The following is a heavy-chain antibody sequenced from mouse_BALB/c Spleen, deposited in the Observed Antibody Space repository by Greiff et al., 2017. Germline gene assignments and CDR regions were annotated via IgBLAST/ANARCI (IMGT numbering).Heavy chain of an antibody. J-gene: IGHJ2*01. Sequence: EVQLQESGPELVKPGASVKMSCKASGYTFTSYVMHWVKQKPGQGLEWIGYINPYNDGTKYNEKFKGKATLTSDKSSSTAYMELSSLTSEDSAVYYCARQDLYGSSRFDYWGQGTTLTVSS. V-gene: IGHV1-14*01. CDR3: ARQDLYGSSRFDY. CDR1: GYTFTSYV. D-gene: IGHD1-1*01. CDR2: INPYNDGT.